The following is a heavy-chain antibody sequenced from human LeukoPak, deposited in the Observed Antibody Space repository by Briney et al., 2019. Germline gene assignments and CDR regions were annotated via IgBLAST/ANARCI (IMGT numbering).Heavy chain of an antibody. CDR2: ITSDGSST. CDR3: ARDQGTSTTAPKRKGRFDP. V-gene: IGHV3-74*01. J-gene: IGHJ5*02. D-gene: IGHD1-1*01. CDR1: GFTFSTYW. Sequence: GGSLRLSFSASGFTFSTYWVHWVRQAPGKGLAWVSRITSDGSSTSYADSVKGRFTISRDNSKNTLYLQMNSLRDEDTAVYYCARDQGTSTTAPKRKGRFDPWGQGTLVTVSS.